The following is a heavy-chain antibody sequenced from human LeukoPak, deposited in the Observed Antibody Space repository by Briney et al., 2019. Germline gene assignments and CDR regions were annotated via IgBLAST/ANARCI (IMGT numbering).Heavy chain of an antibody. CDR1: GFTFSSYE. J-gene: IGHJ6*03. Sequence: GGSLRLSCAASGFTFSSYEMNWVRQAPGKGLEWVSGISWNSGSLGYADSVKGRFTISRDNAKNSLYLQMNSLRAEDTAIYYCAREHGSMVRGVIGRSTDYYYQYYMDVWGKGTTVTVSS. CDR2: ISWNSGSL. CDR3: AREHGSMVRGVIGRSTDYYYQYYMDV. V-gene: IGHV3-48*03. D-gene: IGHD3-10*01.